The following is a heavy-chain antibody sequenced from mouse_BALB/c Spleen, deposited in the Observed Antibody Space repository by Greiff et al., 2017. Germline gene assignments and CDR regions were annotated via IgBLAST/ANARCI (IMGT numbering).Heavy chain of an antibody. CDR1: GFTFTDYY. D-gene: IGHD4-1*01. CDR2: IRNKANGYTT. CDR3: ASGTYYFDY. J-gene: IGHJ2*01. V-gene: IGHV7-3*02. Sequence: EVQLVESGGGLVQPGGSLRLSCATSGFTFTDYYMSWVRQPPGKALEWLGFIRNKANGYTTEYSASVKGRFTISRDNSQSILYLQMNTLRAEDSATYYCASGTYYFDYWGQGTTLTVSS.